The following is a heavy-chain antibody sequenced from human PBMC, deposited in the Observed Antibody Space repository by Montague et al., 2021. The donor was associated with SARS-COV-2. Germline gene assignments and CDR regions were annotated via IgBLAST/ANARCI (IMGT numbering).Heavy chain of an antibody. V-gene: IGHV4-59*01. J-gene: IGHJ4*02. D-gene: IGHD2-15*01. Sequence: SETLSLTCTVSGGSISSYYWSWIWQPPGKGMEWNGYVYYSGSTNYNHYPTSRVTITVDTSKNQISLKLSSVTAADTAVYYCARRSLGNCSGGSCYSGYDYWGQGTLVTVSS. CDR2: VYYSGST. CDR3: ARRSLGNCSGGSCYSGYDY. CDR1: GGSISSYY.